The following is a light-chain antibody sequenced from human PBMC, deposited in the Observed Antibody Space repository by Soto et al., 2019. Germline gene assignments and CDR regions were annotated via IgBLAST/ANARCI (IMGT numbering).Light chain of an antibody. Sequence: PGARVTLSCRASQSVSSTYLTWYQQKPGQAPRLLIYDASTRATGIPARFSGSGSGTDFTLTISSLQPEDFAVYYCQQDYNLPRTVGGGTKVDSK. CDR2: DAS. J-gene: IGKJ4*01. CDR1: QSVSSTY. CDR3: QQDYNLPRT. V-gene: IGKV3D-7*01.